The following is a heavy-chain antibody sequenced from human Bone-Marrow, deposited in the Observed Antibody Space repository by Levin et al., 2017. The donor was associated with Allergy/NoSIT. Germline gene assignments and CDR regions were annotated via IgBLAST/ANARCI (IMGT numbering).Heavy chain of an antibody. Sequence: GSLRLSCTVSGDSISSRTDYWGWIRQPPGKGLEWIASIYNSGIMYHNPSLQSRVTISVETSKNQFSLRVHSTTAADTAVYYCARAPGFASSWFDSWGQGTLVTVSS. CDR3: ARAPGFASSWFDS. CDR1: GDSISSRTDY. D-gene: IGHD6-13*01. V-gene: IGHV4-39*07. CDR2: IYNSGIM. J-gene: IGHJ5*01.